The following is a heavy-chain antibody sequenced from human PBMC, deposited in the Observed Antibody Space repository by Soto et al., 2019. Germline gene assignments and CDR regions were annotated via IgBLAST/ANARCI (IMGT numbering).Heavy chain of an antibody. Sequence: QVQLVQSGAEVKKPGSSVKVSCKTSGGTFSNDIITWVRQAPGQGLEWMGRIIPLLGTTNYAQKFQGRVTITADKSTRTAYMELNRLRSADTAVYYCVRDFPIGSTFSGYDGIDYWGQGTLVTVSS. D-gene: IGHD5-12*01. CDR3: VRDFPIGSTFSGYDGIDY. CDR1: GGTFSNDI. V-gene: IGHV1-69*08. J-gene: IGHJ4*02. CDR2: IIPLLGTT.